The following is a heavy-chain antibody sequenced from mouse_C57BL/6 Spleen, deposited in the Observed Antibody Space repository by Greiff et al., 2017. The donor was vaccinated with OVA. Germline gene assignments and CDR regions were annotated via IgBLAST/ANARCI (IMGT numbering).Heavy chain of an antibody. J-gene: IGHJ1*03. CDR1: GFTIKNNY. CDR3: AREGTGYFDV. CDR2: IDPGNGNT. Sequence: VQLQQSVAELVRPGASVKLSCTASGFTIKNNYMHWVQQRPEQSLEWIGRIDPGNGNTKYAPKFQGKATITADTSSNTAYLQISSLTSEDTAIYYCAREGTGYFDVWGTGTTVTVSS. V-gene: IGHV14-3*01. D-gene: IGHD3-3*01.